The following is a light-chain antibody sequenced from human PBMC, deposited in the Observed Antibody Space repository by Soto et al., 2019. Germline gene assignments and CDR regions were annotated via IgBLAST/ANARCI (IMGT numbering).Light chain of an antibody. CDR1: SSVVGSYNL. CDR2: EVS. CDR3: CSYAGSSPYV. V-gene: IGLV2-23*02. J-gene: IGLJ1*01. Sequence: QSVLTQPASGSGSPGQSITISCTGTSSVVGSYNLVSWYQQHPGKAPKLMIYEVSKRPSGVSNRFSGSKSGNTASLTISGLQAEDEADYYCCSYAGSSPYVFGTGTKVTVL.